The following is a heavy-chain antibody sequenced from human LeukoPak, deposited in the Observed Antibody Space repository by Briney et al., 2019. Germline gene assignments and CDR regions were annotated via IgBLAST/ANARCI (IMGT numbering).Heavy chain of an antibody. CDR1: GFTFSSYA. D-gene: IGHD6-19*01. Sequence: PGGSLRLSCAASGFTFSSYAMHWVRQAPGKGLEWVAVISYDGSNKYYADSVKGRFTISRGNSKNTLYLQMNSLRAEDTAVYYCARDGEPYSSGWYYFDYWGQGTLVTVSS. CDR3: ARDGEPYSSGWYYFDY. V-gene: IGHV3-30*01. J-gene: IGHJ4*02. CDR2: ISYDGSNK.